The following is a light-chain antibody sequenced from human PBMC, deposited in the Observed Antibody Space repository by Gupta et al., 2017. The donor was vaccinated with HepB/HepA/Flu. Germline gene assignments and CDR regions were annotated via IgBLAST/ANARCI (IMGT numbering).Light chain of an antibody. J-gene: IGLJ2*01. CDR1: SSDVGGYNY. CDR3: SSYTSSSTWV. Sequence: QSALTHPASVSGSPGQSIPISCTGTSSDVGGYNYVSWYQQHPGKAPKRRSYDVSKRPSGVSNRFSGSKSGNTASLTISGRQAEDEADYYCSSYTSSSTWVFGGGTKLTVL. CDR2: DVS. V-gene: IGLV2-14*03.